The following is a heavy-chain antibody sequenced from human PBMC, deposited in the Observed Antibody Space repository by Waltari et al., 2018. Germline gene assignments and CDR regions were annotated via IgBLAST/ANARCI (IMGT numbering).Heavy chain of an antibody. Sequence: EVQLVESGGGLVKPGGSLRLSCAASGFTFSNAWMNWFRQAPVKGLAGVGRIKSKTDGVRTDEAAPVKGRFTISRADSKKTLYRQMNSLKTEESAVYYCTTDRSRLRWSDYYFDYWGQGTRVTVSS. D-gene: IGHD4-17*01. J-gene: IGHJ4*02. CDR3: TTDRSRLRWSDYYFDY. V-gene: IGHV3-15*07. CDR1: GFTFSNAW. CDR2: IKSKTDGVRT.